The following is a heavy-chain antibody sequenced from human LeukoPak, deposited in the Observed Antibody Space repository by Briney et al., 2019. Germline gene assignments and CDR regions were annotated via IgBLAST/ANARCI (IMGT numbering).Heavy chain of an antibody. CDR3: ARQASDYFYYYMDV. CDR2: IYYSGTT. CDR1: GGSISTSSYY. J-gene: IGHJ6*03. V-gene: IGHV4-39*01. Sequence: SETLSVTCTVSGGSISTSSYYWGWIRQPPGKGLEWIGTIYYSGTTYYDPSLESRVTISEDTSRNRFSLMLSSVTAADTAIYYCARQASDYFYYYMDVWGEGTTVIVSS.